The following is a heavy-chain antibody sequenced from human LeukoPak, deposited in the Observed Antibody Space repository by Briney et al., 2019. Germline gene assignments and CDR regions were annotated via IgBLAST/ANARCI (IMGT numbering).Heavy chain of an antibody. CDR1: GGSISSYY. CDR2: IYYCGST. Sequence: SETLSLTCTVPGGSISSYYWSWIRQPPGKGLEWIGYIYYCGSTNYNPSLKSRVTISVDTSKNQFSLKLSSVTAADTAVYYCARHIVVVPAAIGWFDPWGQGTLVTVSS. J-gene: IGHJ5*02. V-gene: IGHV4-59*01. D-gene: IGHD2-2*01. CDR3: ARHIVVVPAAIGWFDP.